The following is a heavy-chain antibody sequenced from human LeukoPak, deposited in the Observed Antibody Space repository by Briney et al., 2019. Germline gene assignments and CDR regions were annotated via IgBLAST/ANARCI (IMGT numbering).Heavy chain of an antibody. D-gene: IGHD2-15*01. Sequence: GGSLRLSCAASGFTFSTYWMHWVRQAPGKGLVWVSRINTDGSSTSYADSVKGRFTISRDNSKNTLFLQFNSLRAEDTAVYYCAKDKATVAAKGPFDYWGQGTLVTVSS. CDR1: GFTFSTYW. CDR3: AKDKATVAAKGPFDY. V-gene: IGHV3-74*01. J-gene: IGHJ4*02. CDR2: INTDGSST.